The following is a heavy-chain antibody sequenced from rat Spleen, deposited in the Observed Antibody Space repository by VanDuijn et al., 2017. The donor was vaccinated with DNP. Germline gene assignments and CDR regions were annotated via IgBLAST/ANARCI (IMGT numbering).Heavy chain of an antibody. D-gene: IGHD1-11*01. V-gene: IGHV2-63*01. CDR1: GFSLTSYN. J-gene: IGHJ4*01. Sequence: QVQLKESGPGLVQPSETLSLTCTVAGFSLTSYNVHWVRQPPGKGLEWMGKMWYDGDTAYNSAPKSRLSISRETSKSQVFLKMNRLQTEDTAIYFCTRDLGYGGYYAMDAWGQGTSVTVSS. CDR2: MWYDGDT. CDR3: TRDLGYGGYYAMDA.